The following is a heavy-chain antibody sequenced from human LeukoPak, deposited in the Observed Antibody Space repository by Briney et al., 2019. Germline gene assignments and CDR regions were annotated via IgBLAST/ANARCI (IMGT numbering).Heavy chain of an antibody. CDR1: GFSFSSYT. D-gene: IGHD5-24*01. J-gene: IGHJ4*02. CDR2: ISSSSEDI. V-gene: IGHV3-21*01. CDR3: ARSVQLSPFDY. Sequence: GGSLRLSCVASGFSFSSYTMSWVRQAPGKGPEWVSSISSSSEDIYYADSVKGRFTISRDNAEQSLSLQMNSLRAEDAAAYYCARSVQLSPFDYWGQGTLVTVSS.